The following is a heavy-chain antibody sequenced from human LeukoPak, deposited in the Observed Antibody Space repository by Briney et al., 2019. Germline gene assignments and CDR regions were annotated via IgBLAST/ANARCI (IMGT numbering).Heavy chain of an antibody. CDR1: GGSISSGSYY. CDR3: ARGEVSMVRGVSYLDY. CDR2: IYTSGST. J-gene: IGHJ4*02. V-gene: IGHV4-61*02. D-gene: IGHD3-10*01. Sequence: SQTLSLTCTVSGGSISSGSYYWSWIRQPAGKGLEWIGRIYTSGSTNYNPSLKSRVTISVDTSKNQFSLKLSSVTAADTAVYYCARGEVSMVRGVSYLDYWGQGTLVTVSS.